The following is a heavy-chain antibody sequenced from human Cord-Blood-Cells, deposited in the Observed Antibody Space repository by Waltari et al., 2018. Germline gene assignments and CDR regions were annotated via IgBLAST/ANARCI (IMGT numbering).Heavy chain of an antibody. D-gene: IGHD2-8*01. CDR1: GFPFSTSL. CDR2: IKQDGSEK. Sequence: EVQLVASGGGLVQPGGSLSLSCAASGFPFSTSLMSWVRQAPGKGLEGVANIKQDGSEKYYVDSVKGRFTISRDNAKSSLYLQMNSLRAEDTAVYYCASTNDAFDIWGQGTMVTVSS. CDR3: ASTNDAFDI. J-gene: IGHJ3*02. V-gene: IGHV3-7*01.